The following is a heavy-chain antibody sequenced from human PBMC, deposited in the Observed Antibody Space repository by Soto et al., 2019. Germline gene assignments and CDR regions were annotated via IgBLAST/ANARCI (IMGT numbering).Heavy chain of an antibody. Sequence: GASVKVSCKASGGTFSSYAISWVRQAPGQGLEWMGGIIPIFGTANYAQKFQGRVTITADESTSTAYMELSSLRSEDTAVYYCARFPYCSSTGCYPGGIDYWGQGTLVTVSS. CDR1: GGTFSSYA. CDR3: ARFPYCSSTGCYPGGIDY. D-gene: IGHD2-2*01. J-gene: IGHJ4*02. CDR2: IIPIFGTA. V-gene: IGHV1-69*13.